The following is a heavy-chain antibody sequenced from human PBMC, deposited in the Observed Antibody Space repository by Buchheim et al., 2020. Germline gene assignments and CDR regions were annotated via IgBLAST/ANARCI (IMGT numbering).Heavy chain of an antibody. D-gene: IGHD2-2*01. CDR1: GFTFSSYE. J-gene: IGHJ4*02. CDR2: ISSSGSTI. V-gene: IGHV3-48*03. Sequence: EVLLVESGGGLVQPGGSLRLPCVASGFTFSSYEMNWVRQAPGKGLEWVSYISSSGSTIYYADSVKGRFTLSRDNATNSLYLQMNSLRAEDTAVYYCATGADIVVVPAARVVGYWGQGTL. CDR3: ATGADIVVVPAARVVGY.